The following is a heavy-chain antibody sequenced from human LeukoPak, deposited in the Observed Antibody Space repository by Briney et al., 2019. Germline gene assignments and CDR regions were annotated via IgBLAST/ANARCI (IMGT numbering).Heavy chain of an antibody. CDR3: ARGVPDIVVVPAAPPYGMDV. D-gene: IGHD2-2*01. V-gene: IGHV5-51*01. CDR2: IYPGDSDT. CDR1: GYSFTSYW. J-gene: IGHJ6*02. Sequence: PGESLKISCKGSGYSFTSYWNGWVRQMPGNGLEWMGIIYPGDSDTRYSPSFQGQVTISADKSISTAYLQWSSLKASDTATYYCARGVPDIVVVPAAPPYGMDVWGQGTTVTVSS.